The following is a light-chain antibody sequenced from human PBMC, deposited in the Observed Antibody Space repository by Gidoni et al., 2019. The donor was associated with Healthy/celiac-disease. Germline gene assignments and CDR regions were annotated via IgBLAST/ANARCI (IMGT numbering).Light chain of an antibody. J-gene: IGKJ4*01. V-gene: IGKV3-15*01. CDR3: QQYNNWPSHT. CDR2: GAS. Sequence: ELVMTQSPATLSVSPGERATLSCSASQSVSSNLAWYQQKHGQAPRPLIYGASTMATGIPARSSGSGSGTEVTLTISSLQSEDFAVDYCQQYNNWPSHTFGGXTKVEIK. CDR1: QSVSSN.